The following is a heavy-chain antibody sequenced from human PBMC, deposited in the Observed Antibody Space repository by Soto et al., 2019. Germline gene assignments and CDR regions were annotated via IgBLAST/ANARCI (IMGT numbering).Heavy chain of an antibody. J-gene: IGHJ4*02. CDR2: INPSGGST. CDR1: GYTFTSYY. CDR3: ARGAYYYDSSGYPGY. Sequence: ASVKLSCKASGYTFTSYYMHWVRQAPGQGLEWMGIINPSGGSTSYAQKFQGRVTMTRDTSTSTVYMELSSLRSEDTAVYYCARGAYYYDSSGYPGYWGQGTLLTVSS. D-gene: IGHD3-22*01. V-gene: IGHV1-46*01.